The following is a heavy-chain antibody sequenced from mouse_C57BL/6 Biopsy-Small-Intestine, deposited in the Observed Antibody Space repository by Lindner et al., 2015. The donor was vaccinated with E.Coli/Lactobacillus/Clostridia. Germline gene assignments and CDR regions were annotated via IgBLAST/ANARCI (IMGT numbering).Heavy chain of an antibody. J-gene: IGHJ1*03. CDR1: EFSFTNYR. CDR2: VNPNGGST. Sequence: SVKVSCKASEFSFTNYRFHWVRQAPGQQLEWMGIVNPNGGSTSYAQKFQGRVTMTRDTSTSSVYMELSRLRSEDTAVYYCARENVVGPDGMRQYSMDVWGKGTTVTVSS. CDR3: ARENVVGPDGMRQYSMDV. V-gene: IGHV1-64*01. D-gene: IGHD1-1*02.